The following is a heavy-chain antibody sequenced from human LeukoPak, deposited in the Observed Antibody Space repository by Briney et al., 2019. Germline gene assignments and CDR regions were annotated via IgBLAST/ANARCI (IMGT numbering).Heavy chain of an antibody. CDR2: ISAYNGNT. J-gene: IGHJ3*02. D-gene: IGHD3/OR15-3a*01. CDR1: GYTFTSYG. Sequence: ASVKVSCKASGYTFTSYGISWVRQAPGQGLEWMGWISAYNGNTNYAQKLQGRVTMTTDTSTSTAYMELRSLRSDDTAVYYCAREGVGLVTLEAFDIWGQGTMVTVSS. CDR3: AREGVGLVTLEAFDI. V-gene: IGHV1-18*01.